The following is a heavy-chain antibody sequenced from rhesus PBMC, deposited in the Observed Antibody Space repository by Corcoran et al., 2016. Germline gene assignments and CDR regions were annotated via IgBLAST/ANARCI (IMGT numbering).Heavy chain of an antibody. CDR1: GGSISGYW. J-gene: IGHJ4*01. V-gene: IGHV4-165*01. CDR2: MVSSVST. Sequence: QLQLQESGPGLVKPSETLSLTCAVSGGSISGYWWSWIRPPPGKGLEWIGGMVSSVSTDYNPSLKSRVTISRDTSKNQFSLKLSSVTAADTAVYYCARQRAAIDYWGQGVLVTVSS. CDR3: ARQRAAIDY.